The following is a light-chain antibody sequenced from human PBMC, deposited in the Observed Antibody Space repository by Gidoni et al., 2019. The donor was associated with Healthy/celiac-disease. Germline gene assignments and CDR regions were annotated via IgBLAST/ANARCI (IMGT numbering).Light chain of an antibody. CDR1: QSVSSSY. CDR3: QQYGSSPR. J-gene: IGKJ5*01. CDR2: GAS. Sequence: NVLTKSPGTLSLSPGERATLSCRASQSVSSSYLAWYQQKPGQAPPLIIYGASSRATGIPDRFSGSGSGTDFTLTISRLEPEDFAVYYCQQYGSSPRFXXXTRLEIK. V-gene: IGKV3-20*01.